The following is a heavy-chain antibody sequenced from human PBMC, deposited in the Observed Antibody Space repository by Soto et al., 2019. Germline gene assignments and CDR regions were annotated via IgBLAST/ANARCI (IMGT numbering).Heavy chain of an antibody. Sequence: ASVKVSCKASGYTFTSYGISWVRQAPGQGLEWMGWISAYNGNTNYAQKLQGRVTMTTDTSTSTAYMELRSLRSDDTAVYYCARHNLFRLQTSTFDYWGHGTLVTVYS. D-gene: IGHD3-10*02. CDR3: ARHNLFRLQTSTFDY. J-gene: IGHJ4*01. V-gene: IGHV1-18*04. CDR2: ISAYNGNT. CDR1: GYTFTSYG.